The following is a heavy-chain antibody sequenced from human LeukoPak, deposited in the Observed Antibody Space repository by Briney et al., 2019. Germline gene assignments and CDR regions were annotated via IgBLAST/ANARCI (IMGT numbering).Heavy chain of an antibody. CDR1: GGSFSGYY. CDR3: ASTVFEGYYGFWSGYYLVDDY. D-gene: IGHD3-3*01. CDR2: INHSGST. J-gene: IGHJ4*02. Sequence: PSETLSLTCAVYGGSFSGYYWSWIRQPPGKGLEWIGEINHSGSTNYNPSLKSRVTISVDTSKNQFSLKLSSVTAADTAVYYCASTVFEGYYGFWSGYYLVDDYWGQGTLVTVSS. V-gene: IGHV4-34*01.